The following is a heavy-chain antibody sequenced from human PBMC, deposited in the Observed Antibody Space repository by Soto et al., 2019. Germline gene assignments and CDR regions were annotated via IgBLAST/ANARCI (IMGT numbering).Heavy chain of an antibody. CDR1: GYTFSNYV. CDR3: ARGSEPSIYNSSAP. D-gene: IGHD6-6*01. CDR2: INAGNGNT. J-gene: IGHJ5*02. Sequence: ASVKVSCKASGYTFSNYVIYWVRQAPGQRPEWMGWINAGNGNTKCSQNLQGRVNITRDTSATTTYMELSSLISEDTAVYYWARGSEPSIYNSSAPWRQGTLVTFSS. V-gene: IGHV1-3*01.